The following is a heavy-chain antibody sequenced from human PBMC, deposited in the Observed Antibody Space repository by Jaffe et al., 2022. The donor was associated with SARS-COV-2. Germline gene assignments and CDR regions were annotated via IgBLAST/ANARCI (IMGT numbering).Heavy chain of an antibody. Sequence: EVQLVESGGGLVQPGRSLRLSCAASGFTFDDYAMHWVRQAPGKGLEWVSGISWNSGSIGYADSVKGRFTISRDNAKNSLYLQMNSLRAEDTALYYCAKDIAHDYGWSLEVWGQGTLVTVSS. D-gene: IGHD4-17*01. CDR3: AKDIAHDYGWSLEV. CDR1: GFTFDDYA. CDR2: ISWNSGSI. V-gene: IGHV3-9*01. J-gene: IGHJ1*01.